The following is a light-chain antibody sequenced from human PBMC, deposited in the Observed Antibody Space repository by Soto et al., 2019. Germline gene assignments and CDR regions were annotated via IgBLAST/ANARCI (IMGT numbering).Light chain of an antibody. Sequence: QSALTQPASVSGSPGQSITISCTGTSSDISIYNYVSWYQQHPGKAPKLIIYEVSNRPSGISNRFSGAKSGNTASLSISGLQVEDEADYYCCSYTSSTNDAFGAGTKLTVL. J-gene: IGLJ1*01. CDR3: CSYTSSTNDA. V-gene: IGLV2-14*01. CDR1: SSDISIYNY. CDR2: EVS.